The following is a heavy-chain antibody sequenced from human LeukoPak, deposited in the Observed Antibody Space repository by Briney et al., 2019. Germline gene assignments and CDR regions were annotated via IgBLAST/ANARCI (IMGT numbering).Heavy chain of an antibody. CDR3: ARDRLKDAAAGTSFLFVY. CDR2: ISSSSSYT. CDR1: GFTFSDYY. J-gene: IGHJ4*02. V-gene: IGHV3-11*06. D-gene: IGHD6-13*01. Sequence: GGSPRLSCAASGFTFSDYYMSWIRQAPGKGLEWVSYISSSSSYTNYADSVKGRFTISRDNAKNSLYLQMNSLRAEDTAVYYCARDRLKDAAAGTSFLFVYWGQGTLVTVSS.